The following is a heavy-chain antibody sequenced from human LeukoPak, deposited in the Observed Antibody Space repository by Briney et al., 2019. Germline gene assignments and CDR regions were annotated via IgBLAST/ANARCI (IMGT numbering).Heavy chain of an antibody. V-gene: IGHV4-38-2*02. CDR1: GYPISSGYF. CDR3: ARDNQTSGWGPHYNY. CDR2: IYHSGST. J-gene: IGHJ4*02. Sequence: PSETLSLTCSVSGYPISSGYFWGWIRQPPGKGLEWIGSIYHSGSTYYKPSLKSRVTISVDTSNNQFSLKLSSVTAADTAVYFCARDNQTSGWGPHYNYWGQGTLVTVSS. D-gene: IGHD6-19*01.